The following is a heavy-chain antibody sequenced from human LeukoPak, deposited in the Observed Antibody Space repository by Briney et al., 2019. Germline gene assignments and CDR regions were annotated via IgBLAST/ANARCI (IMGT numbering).Heavy chain of an antibody. D-gene: IGHD2-15*01. CDR1: GFTFSSYW. J-gene: IGHJ6*02. V-gene: IGHV3-7*01. CDR2: IKQDGSEK. Sequence: GGSLRLSCAASGFTFSSYWMSWVRQAPGKGLEWVANIKQDGSEKYYVDSVKGRFTISRDNAKNSLYLQMNSLRAEDTAVYYCAREGLYCSGGSCYYYYYGMDVWGQGTTVTVSS. CDR3: AREGLYCSGGSCYYYYYGMDV.